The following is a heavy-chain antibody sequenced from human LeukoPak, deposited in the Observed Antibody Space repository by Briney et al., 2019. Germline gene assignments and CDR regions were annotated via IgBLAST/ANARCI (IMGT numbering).Heavy chain of an antibody. CDR3: ARDRLPTVVTPSASDFGY. CDR1: GFTFSDYY. Sequence: PGGSLRLSCAASGFTFSDYYMSWIRQAPGKGLQGVSYISSSGSTIYYADSVKGRFTISRDNAKNPLYLQMNSLRAEDTAVYYCARDRLPTVVTPSASDFGYWGQGTLVTVSS. D-gene: IGHD4-23*01. V-gene: IGHV3-11*04. CDR2: ISSSGSTI. J-gene: IGHJ4*02.